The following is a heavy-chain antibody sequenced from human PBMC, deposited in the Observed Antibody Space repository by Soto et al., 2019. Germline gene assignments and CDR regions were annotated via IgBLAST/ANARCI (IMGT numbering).Heavy chain of an antibody. CDR3: AKDRRGKDYDFWSGYEAESVNY. Sequence: SLRLSCAASGFTFDDYAMHWVRQAPGKGLEWVSGISWNSGSIGYADSVKGRFTISRDNAKNSLYLQMNSLRAEDTALYYCAKDRRGKDYDFWSGYEAESVNYWGQGTLVTVSS. D-gene: IGHD3-3*01. V-gene: IGHV3-9*01. J-gene: IGHJ4*02. CDR1: GFTFDDYA. CDR2: ISWNSGSI.